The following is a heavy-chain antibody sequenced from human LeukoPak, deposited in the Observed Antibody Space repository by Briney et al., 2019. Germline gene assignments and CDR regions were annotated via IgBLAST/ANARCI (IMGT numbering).Heavy chain of an antibody. V-gene: IGHV4-34*01. Sequence: SETLSLTCAVYGGSFSGYYWSWIRQPPGKGLEWIGEINHSGSTNYNPSLKSRVTISVDTSKNQFSLKLSSVTAADTAVYYCARRDYGGMEFDYWGQGTLVTVSS. CDR1: GGSFSGYY. J-gene: IGHJ4*02. D-gene: IGHD4-23*01. CDR3: ARRDYGGMEFDY. CDR2: INHSGST.